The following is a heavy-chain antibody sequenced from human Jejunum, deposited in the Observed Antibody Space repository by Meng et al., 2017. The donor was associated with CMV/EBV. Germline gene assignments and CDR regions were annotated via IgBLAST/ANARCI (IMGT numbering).Heavy chain of an antibody. Sequence: SSYGMQWVRQFPGKGLEWAAFIRYDGSNKFYADSVGGRFTISRDNSKHTLYLQMNSLRAEDTALYYCAKAYYSSRSYYNVGDAFDIWGQGTTVTVSS. CDR1: SSYG. V-gene: IGHV3-30*02. J-gene: IGHJ3*02. CDR2: IRYDGSNK. CDR3: AKAYYSSRSYYNVGDAFDI. D-gene: IGHD3-10*01.